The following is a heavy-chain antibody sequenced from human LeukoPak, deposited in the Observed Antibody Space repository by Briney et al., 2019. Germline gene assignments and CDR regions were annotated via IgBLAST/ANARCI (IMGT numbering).Heavy chain of an antibody. Sequence: PGGSLRLSCAASRFTFSNYWMHCVRQAPGQGLEWIGEISLSGLTNYNSSLSSRVTISLDRAKNHLSLNLRSVTAADTAIYYCTRENGAFSPFGFWGQGTVVTVSS. CDR1: RFTFSNYW. CDR3: TRENGAFSPFGF. J-gene: IGHJ4*02. V-gene: IGHV4-4*02. CDR2: ISLSGLT. D-gene: IGHD2-8*01.